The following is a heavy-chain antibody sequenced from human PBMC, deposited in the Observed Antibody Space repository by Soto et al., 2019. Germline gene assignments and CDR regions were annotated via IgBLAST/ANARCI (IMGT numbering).Heavy chain of an antibody. CDR2: IIPIFGKA. CDR1: GGTFSSYA. CDR3: ARTPDTAMAVGYFDY. D-gene: IGHD5-18*01. J-gene: IGHJ4*02. V-gene: IGHV1-69*13. Sequence: ASVKVSCKASGGTFSSYAISWVRQAPGQGLEWMGGIIPIFGKANYAKKFQGRVTITADESTSTAYMQLSSLRSEDTAVYYCARTPDTAMAVGYFDYWGQATMVTVSS.